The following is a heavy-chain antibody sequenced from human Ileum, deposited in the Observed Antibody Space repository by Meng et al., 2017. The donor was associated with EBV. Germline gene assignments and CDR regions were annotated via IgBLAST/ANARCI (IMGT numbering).Heavy chain of an antibody. J-gene: IGHJ4*02. V-gene: IGHV4-4*02. Sequence: QVQLEVAGPRLEKPSGTLSLTCAVSGGSVISNNWWSWGRPPPGKGLEWIGEIFHLGSTNNSPSLKSRVTISVDNSKNQFSLSLTSVTAADTAIYYCAKVSLTGTFYDHWGQGILVTVSS. CDR1: GGSVISNNW. CDR3: AKVSLTGTFYDH. D-gene: IGHD3-9*01. CDR2: IFHLGST.